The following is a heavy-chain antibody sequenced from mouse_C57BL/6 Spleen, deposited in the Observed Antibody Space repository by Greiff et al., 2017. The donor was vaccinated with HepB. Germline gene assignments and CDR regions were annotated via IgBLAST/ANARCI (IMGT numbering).Heavy chain of an antibody. CDR3: TLIYDGYGMDY. D-gene: IGHD2-3*01. J-gene: IGHJ4*01. Sequence: VQLQQSGAELVRPGASVKLSCTASGFNIKDYYMHWVKQRPEQGLEWIGRIDPEDGDTEYAPKFPGKATITADTSSNTAYLQLSSLTYEDTAFYYCTLIYDGYGMDYWGQGTSVTVSS. CDR2: IDPEDGDT. CDR1: GFNIKDYY. V-gene: IGHV14-1*01.